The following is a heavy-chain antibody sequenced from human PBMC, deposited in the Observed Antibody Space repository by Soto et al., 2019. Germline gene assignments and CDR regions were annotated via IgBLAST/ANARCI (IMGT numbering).Heavy chain of an antibody. CDR1: GFTFSSYG. Sequence: QVQLVESGGGVVQPGRSLRLSCAASGFTFSSYGMHWVRQAPGKGLEWVAVIRYDGSNKYYADSVKGRFTISRDNSKNPLYVQMNGVGAGDRGVYYCARVGGQWPIDSWGQGTLVTVS. D-gene: IGHD6-19*01. V-gene: IGHV3-33*01. CDR2: IRYDGSNK. CDR3: ARVGGQWPIDS. J-gene: IGHJ4*02.